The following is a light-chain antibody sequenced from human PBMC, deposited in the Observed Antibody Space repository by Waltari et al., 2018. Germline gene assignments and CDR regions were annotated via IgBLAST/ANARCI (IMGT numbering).Light chain of an antibody. Sequence: QSVLPQPPSVSAAPGQQVPISCSGSSSNIGNNYVSWYQQLPGTAPKLLIYDNDKRYSGIPDRFSGSKSSTSATLGITGLQTGDEADYYCVAWDNSLSAVVFGGGTKLTVL. V-gene: IGLV1-51*01. J-gene: IGLJ2*01. CDR1: SSNIGNNY. CDR3: VAWDNSLSAVV. CDR2: DND.